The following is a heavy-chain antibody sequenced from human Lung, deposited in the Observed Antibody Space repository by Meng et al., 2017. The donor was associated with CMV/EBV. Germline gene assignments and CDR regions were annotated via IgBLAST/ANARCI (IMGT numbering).Heavy chain of an antibody. V-gene: IGHV3-73*01. Sequence: GEXXKISCAASGFTFSGSAMHWVRQASGKGLEWVGRIRSKANSYATAYAASVKGRFTISRDDSKNTAYLQMNSLKTEDTAVYYCTGYCSSTSCLLYYYYRMDVWXQGTXVTVSS. D-gene: IGHD2-2*01. J-gene: IGHJ6*02. CDR1: GFTFSGSA. CDR2: IRSKANSYAT. CDR3: TGYCSSTSCLLYYYYRMDV.